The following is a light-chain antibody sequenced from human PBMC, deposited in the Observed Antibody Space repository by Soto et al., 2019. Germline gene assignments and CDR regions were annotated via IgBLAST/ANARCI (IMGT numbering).Light chain of an antibody. V-gene: IGKV3-15*01. CDR2: GLS. J-gene: IGKJ1*01. Sequence: EIVMTQSPATLSLSPGERATLSCRASQRITTVAWSQQKPGQAPRLLIYGLSSRAPGVPARFSVSGSGTEFTLTISSLQSEDFAVYFCQQYYDWPTFGQGTRVEVK. CDR3: QQYYDWPT. CDR1: QRITT.